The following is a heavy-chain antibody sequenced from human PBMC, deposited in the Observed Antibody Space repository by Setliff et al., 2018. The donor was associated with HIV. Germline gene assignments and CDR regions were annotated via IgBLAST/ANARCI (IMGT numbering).Heavy chain of an antibody. Sequence: ASVKVSCKASGYTFTSYAMNWVRQAPGQGHEWMGWINTNTGNPTYAQGFTGRFVFSFDTSVSTAYLQISSLKAEDNAVYYCAREGASVTPETNAFDIWGQGTMVTVSS. CDR2: INTNTGNP. CDR3: AREGASVTPETNAFDI. V-gene: IGHV7-4-1*02. J-gene: IGHJ3*02. D-gene: IGHD4-17*01. CDR1: GYTFTSYA.